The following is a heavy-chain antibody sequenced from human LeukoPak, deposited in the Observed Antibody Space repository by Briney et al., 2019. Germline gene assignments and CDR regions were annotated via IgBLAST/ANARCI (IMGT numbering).Heavy chain of an antibody. J-gene: IGHJ6*02. CDR3: ARTTYYYDSSGYYYVGGFYYYYGTDV. Sequence: ASVTVSCKASGYTFTSCDINWVRQATGQGLEWMGWMNPNSGNTGYAQKFQGRVTMTRNTSISTAYMELSSLRSEDTAVYYCARTTYYYDSSGYYYVGGFYYYYGTDVWGQGTTVTVSS. V-gene: IGHV1-8*01. D-gene: IGHD3-22*01. CDR1: GYTFTSCD. CDR2: MNPNSGNT.